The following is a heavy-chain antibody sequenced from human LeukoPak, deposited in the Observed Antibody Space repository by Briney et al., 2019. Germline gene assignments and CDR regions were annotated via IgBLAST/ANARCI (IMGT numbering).Heavy chain of an antibody. CDR3: ARGSPLDWYFDL. CDR1: GGSVSSYY. V-gene: IGHV4-59*02. J-gene: IGHJ2*01. Sequence: SETLSLTCTVSGGSVSSYYWSWIRQPPGKGLEWIGYIYYSGITNYNPSLKSRVTISVDTSKNQFSLKLSSVTAADTAVYYCARGSPLDWYFDLWGRGTLVTVSS. CDR2: IYYSGIT.